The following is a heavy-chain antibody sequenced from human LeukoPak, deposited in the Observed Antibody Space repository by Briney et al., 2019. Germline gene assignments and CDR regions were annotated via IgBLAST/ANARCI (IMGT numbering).Heavy chain of an antibody. D-gene: IGHD3-22*01. CDR1: GFTFSTYA. V-gene: IGHV3-30*18. CDR2: ISHAGTET. CDR3: AKANYHETRGYYSHSDS. J-gene: IGHJ4*02. Sequence: RGSLRLSYAASGFTFSTYALHWVRQAPGKRLESVTVISHAGTETFYLDSVSGRFTISRDNSKDTMYLQMNSLRPEDTAVYHCAKANYHETRGYYSHSDSWGQGTLVSVSS.